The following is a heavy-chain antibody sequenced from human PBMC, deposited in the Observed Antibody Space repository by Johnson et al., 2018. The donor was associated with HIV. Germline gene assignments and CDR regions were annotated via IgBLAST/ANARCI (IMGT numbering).Heavy chain of an antibody. CDR2: ISSDGSNK. CDR1: KFTFNNYA. V-gene: IGHV3-30*04. CDR3: ARDSALSTQWLVRSGAFDI. D-gene: IGHD6-19*01. Sequence: VQLVESGGGVVQPGRSLRLSCAASKFTFNNYAIHWVRQAPGKGLEWVAVISSDGSNKYYADSVKGRFTISRDNSKNTLYLQMNSLRAEDTAVYYCARDSALSTQWLVRSGAFDIWGQGTMVTVSS. J-gene: IGHJ3*02.